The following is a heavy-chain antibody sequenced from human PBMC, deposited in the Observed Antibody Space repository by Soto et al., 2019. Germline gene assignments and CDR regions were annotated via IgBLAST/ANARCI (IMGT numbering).Heavy chain of an antibody. Sequence: PSETLSLTCTASGGSISSYYWSWIRQPPGKGLEWIGYIYYSGSTNYNPSLKSRVTISVDTSKNQFSLKLSSVTAADTAVYYCARAQPGGGFGELFGWFDPWGQGTLVTVSS. CDR2: IYYSGST. D-gene: IGHD3-10*01. V-gene: IGHV4-59*08. J-gene: IGHJ5*02. CDR1: GGSISSYY. CDR3: ARAQPGGGFGELFGWFDP.